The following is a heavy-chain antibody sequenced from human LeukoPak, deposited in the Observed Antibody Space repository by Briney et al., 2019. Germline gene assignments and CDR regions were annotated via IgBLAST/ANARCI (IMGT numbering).Heavy chain of an antibody. CDR3: AKDDGSATMGFDS. V-gene: IGHV1-69*05. CDR1: GGTFSNYA. D-gene: IGHD1-26*01. CDR2: IIPIFRTT. Sequence: GASVKVSCKASGGTFSNYAFSWVRQAPGQGLEWMGGIIPIFRTTNYAEQFQGRVTITTDESTNTAYLDLSSLISEDTAVYYCAKDDGSATMGFDSWGQGTLVSVSS. J-gene: IGHJ5*01.